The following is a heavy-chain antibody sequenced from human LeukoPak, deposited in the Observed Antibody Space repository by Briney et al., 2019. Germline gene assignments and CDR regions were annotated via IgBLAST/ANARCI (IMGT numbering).Heavy chain of an antibody. V-gene: IGHV1-18*01. CDR3: ARAPFDRGYFDY. J-gene: IGHJ4*02. Sequence: ASVKVSCKASGYTFTSYGISWVRQAPGQGLEWMGWISAYNGNTNYAQKLQGRVTITADESTSTAYMELSSLRSEDTAVYYCARAPFDRGYFDYWGQGTLVTVSS. D-gene: IGHD3-10*01. CDR1: GYTFTSYG. CDR2: ISAYNGNT.